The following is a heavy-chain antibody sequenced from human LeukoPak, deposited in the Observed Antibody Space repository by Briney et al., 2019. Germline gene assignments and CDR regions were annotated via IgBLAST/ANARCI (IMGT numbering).Heavy chain of an antibody. V-gene: IGHV3-23*01. Sequence: GGSLRLSCAASGFTFNTYAMSWVRQAPGKGLDWVSAISGSGGSTYYADSVKGRFTISRDNSKNTLYLQMNSLRAEDTAVYYCAKLSGSYFFDYWGQGTLVTVSS. D-gene: IGHD1-26*01. J-gene: IGHJ4*02. CDR1: GFTFNTYA. CDR3: AKLSGSYFFDY. CDR2: ISGSGGST.